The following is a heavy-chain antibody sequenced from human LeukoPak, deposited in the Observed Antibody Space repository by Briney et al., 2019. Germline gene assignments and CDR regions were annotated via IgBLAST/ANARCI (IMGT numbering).Heavy chain of an antibody. CDR3: ARDNSVRDEAWWFSP. V-gene: IGHV1-46*01. CDR2: INPSGGST. Sequence: ASVKVSCKASGYTFTSYYMHWVRQAPGQGLEWMGIINPSGGSTSYAQKFQGRVTMTRDTSTSTDYLELSSLRSEDTAVYYCARDNSVRDEAWWFSPWGQGTLVTVSP. CDR1: GYTFTSYY. J-gene: IGHJ5*02. D-gene: IGHD5-24*01.